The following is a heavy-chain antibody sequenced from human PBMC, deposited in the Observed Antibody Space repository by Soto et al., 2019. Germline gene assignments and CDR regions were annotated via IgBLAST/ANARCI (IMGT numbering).Heavy chain of an antibody. Sequence: ASVKVSCKASGYTFTSYYIHWVRQAPGQGLEWMGIINPSGGSTSYAQKFQGRVTMTRDTSTSTVYMELSSLRSEDTAVYYCERDLGEEAFDIWGQGTMVTVSS. CDR1: GYTFTSYY. CDR3: ERDLGEEAFDI. J-gene: IGHJ3*02. V-gene: IGHV1-46*01. D-gene: IGHD2-21*01. CDR2: INPSGGST.